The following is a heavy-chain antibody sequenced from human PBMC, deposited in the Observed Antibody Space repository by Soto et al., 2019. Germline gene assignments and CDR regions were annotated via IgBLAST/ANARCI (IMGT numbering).Heavy chain of an antibody. V-gene: IGHV4-4*02. CDR2: ILHTGNT. Sequence: QVQLQESGPRLVKPSGTLSLTCGVSGDSFSSSNWWTWVRQSPGKGLEWIGDILHTGNTDYSPSLRSRITISIDTSKKEFYLNLRSVTATDTAVYYCARSPRRVDGKWYFDCWGQGALVTVSS. J-gene: IGHJ4*02. D-gene: IGHD2-15*01. CDR3: ARSPRRVDGKWYFDC. CDR1: GDSFSSSNW.